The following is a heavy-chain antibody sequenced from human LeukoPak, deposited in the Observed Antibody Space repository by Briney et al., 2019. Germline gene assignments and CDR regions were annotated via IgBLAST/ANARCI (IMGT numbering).Heavy chain of an antibody. V-gene: IGHV3-23*01. CDR2: ISGSGYTT. CDR3: ARYIKGLYSSGIDC. CDR1: GFTFNSYG. J-gene: IGHJ4*02. Sequence: PGGTLRLSCEASGFTFNSYGMSWVRQAPGKGLEWVSAISGSGYTTYYADSVKGRFTISRDNAKNSLYLQMNSLRAEDTAVYYCARYIKGLYSSGIDCWGQGTLVTVSS. D-gene: IGHD6-19*01.